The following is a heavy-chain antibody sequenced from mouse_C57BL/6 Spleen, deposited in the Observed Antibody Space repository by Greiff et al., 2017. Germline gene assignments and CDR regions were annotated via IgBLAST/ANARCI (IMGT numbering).Heavy chain of an antibody. CDR2: IDPSDSYT. CDR1: GYTFTSYW. CDR3: ARVGIHYFDY. V-gene: IGHV1-69*01. J-gene: IGHJ2*01. Sequence: QVQLQQSGAELVMPGASVKLSCKASGYTFTSYWMHWVKQRPGQGLEWIGEIDPSDSYTNSNQKFKGKSTLTVDKSSSSAYMQLSSLTSEYSEVYYCARVGIHYFDYWGQGTTLTVSS.